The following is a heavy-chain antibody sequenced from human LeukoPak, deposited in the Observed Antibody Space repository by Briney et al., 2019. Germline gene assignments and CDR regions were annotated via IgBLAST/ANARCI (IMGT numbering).Heavy chain of an antibody. J-gene: IGHJ4*02. CDR1: GGSISPYY. Sequence: PSETLSLTCTVSGGSISPYYWSWIRQPPGKGLEWIGYIYYSGSTNYSPSLNSRVTISVDTSKNQFSLKLSSVTAADTAVYYCARHGGGGESYPRVFDYWGRGNLVTVSS. CDR2: IYYSGST. CDR3: ARHGGGGESYPRVFDY. D-gene: IGHD1-26*01. V-gene: IGHV4-59*08.